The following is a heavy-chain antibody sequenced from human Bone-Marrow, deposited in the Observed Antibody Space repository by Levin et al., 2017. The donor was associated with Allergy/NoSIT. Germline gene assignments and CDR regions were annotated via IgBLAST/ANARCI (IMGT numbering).Heavy chain of an antibody. D-gene: IGHD1/OR15-1a*01. J-gene: IGHJ3*01. CDR1: GYNFTTYW. V-gene: IGHV5-51*01. CDR3: ARHRVATRTNDAFDF. CDR2: IYPGDSDT. Sequence: GESLKISCKASGYNFTTYWIGWVRHVPEKGLEWMAIIYPGDSDTRYSPSFQGQVTISVDKSISTTYLQYNSLRASDTAMYYCARHRVATRTNDAFDFWGLGTLVTVSP.